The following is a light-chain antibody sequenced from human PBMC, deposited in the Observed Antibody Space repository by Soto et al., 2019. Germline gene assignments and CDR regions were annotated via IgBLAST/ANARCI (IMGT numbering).Light chain of an antibody. V-gene: IGKV1-27*01. J-gene: IGKJ4*01. Sequence: IPMTQSPSSLSASVGDRVTITCRASQGISSYLAWYQKKPGKAPRLLIYAASYLQAGVPSRFRGSGSGTYFTLNISTLQTDDFAVYYCQQYISDPITFGEGTKVEIK. CDR1: QGISSY. CDR2: AAS. CDR3: QQYISDPIT.